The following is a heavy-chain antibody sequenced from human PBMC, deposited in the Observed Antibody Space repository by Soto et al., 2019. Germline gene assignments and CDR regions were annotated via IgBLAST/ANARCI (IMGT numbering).Heavy chain of an antibody. CDR2: IYHSGST. Sequence: SETLSLTCAVSGGSISSSNWWSWVRQPPGKGLEWIGKIYHSGSTNYNPSLKSRVTISVDKSKNQFSLKLSSVTAADTAVYYCARDDSSGYYSIDYWGQGTLVTVSS. D-gene: IGHD3-22*01. J-gene: IGHJ4*02. CDR1: GGSISSSNW. CDR3: ARDDSSGYYSIDY. V-gene: IGHV4-4*02.